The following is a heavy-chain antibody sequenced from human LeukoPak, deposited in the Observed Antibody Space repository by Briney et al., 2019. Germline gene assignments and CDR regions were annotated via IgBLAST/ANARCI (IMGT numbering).Heavy chain of an antibody. D-gene: IGHD3-22*01. CDR1: GFALSNHW. J-gene: IGHJ3*02. V-gene: IGHV3-74*01. CDR3: AREYNSGPKQTDAFDI. Sequence: GGSLRLSCAASGFALSNHWMHWVRQAPGKGLVWVSRISGDEIWTSYADSVKGRFIISRDNAKDTLYLQMNSLRTEDTAVYYCAREYNSGPKQTDAFDIWGQGTMVTVSS. CDR2: ISGDEIWT.